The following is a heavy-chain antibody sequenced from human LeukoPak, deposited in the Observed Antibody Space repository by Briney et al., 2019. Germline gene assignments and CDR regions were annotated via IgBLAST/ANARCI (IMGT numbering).Heavy chain of an antibody. J-gene: IGHJ5*01. CDR2: IYYSGST. CDR1: GGSISSYY. Sequence: SETLSLTCTVSGGSISSYYWSWIRQPPGKGLEWIGYIYYSGSTNYNLSLKSRVTMSVDTSKNQFSLKLSSVTAADTAIYYCAREADNKWNLGGRGGWFDSWGQGTLVIVSS. V-gene: IGHV4-59*12. CDR3: AREADNKWNLGGRGGWFDS. D-gene: IGHD3-16*01.